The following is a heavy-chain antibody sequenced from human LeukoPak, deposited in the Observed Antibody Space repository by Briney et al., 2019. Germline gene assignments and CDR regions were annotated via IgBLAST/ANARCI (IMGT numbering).Heavy chain of an antibody. Sequence: PEGSLRLSCAASGFTFSSSAMSWVRQAPGKGLEWVSAISGSGYSTYYADSVKGRFTISRDNSKNTLYLQMNSLRAEDTAVYYCAKVSWSSGSYSGGYWGQGTLVTVSS. J-gene: IGHJ4*02. CDR1: GFTFSSSA. CDR2: ISGSGYST. CDR3: AKVSWSSGSYSGGY. D-gene: IGHD1-26*01. V-gene: IGHV3-23*01.